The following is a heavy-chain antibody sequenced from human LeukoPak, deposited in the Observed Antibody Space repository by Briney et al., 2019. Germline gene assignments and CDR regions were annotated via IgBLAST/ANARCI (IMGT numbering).Heavy chain of an antibody. Sequence: KASETLSLTCSVSGDSVTRNWIRQPPGKGLEWIGYVSSDGTTNYTPSLRSRLIMSVDTAKNDTSLMLSSVTAADTAIYYCARLDCIVEGCYNHWGRGTLVTVSS. D-gene: IGHD2-15*01. CDR2: VSSDGTT. CDR1: GDSVT. J-gene: IGHJ4*02. CDR3: ARLDCIVEGCYNH. V-gene: IGHV4-59*08.